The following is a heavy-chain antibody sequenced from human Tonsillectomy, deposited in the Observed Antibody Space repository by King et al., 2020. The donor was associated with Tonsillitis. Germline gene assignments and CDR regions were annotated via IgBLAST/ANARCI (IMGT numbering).Heavy chain of an antibody. V-gene: IGHV3-7*03. D-gene: IGHD3-3*01. Sequence: VQLVESGGGLVQPGGSLRLSCAASGFTLSNYWMSWVRQAPGKGLGWVANIKKDGSVKHYVDSVKGRFTVSRDNANSSLYLQMDSLGADDTAVYFCVRDMNHYAGGSYFDAFDIWGQGTMVTVSS. CDR2: IKKDGSVK. J-gene: IGHJ3*02. CDR3: VRDMNHYAGGSYFDAFDI. CDR1: GFTLSNYW.